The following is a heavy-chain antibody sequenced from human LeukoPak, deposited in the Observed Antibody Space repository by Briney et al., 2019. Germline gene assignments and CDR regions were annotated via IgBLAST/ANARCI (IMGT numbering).Heavy chain of an antibody. D-gene: IGHD2-2*01. CDR3: ARDLLIIVVPAAITWFDP. Sequence: GGSLRLSCAASGFTFSSDSMNWVRQAPGKGLEWVSSISSSSSYIYYADSVKGRFTISRDNAKNSLYLQMNSLRAEDTAVYYCARDLLIIVVPAAITWFDPWGQGTLVTVSS. CDR1: GFTFSSDS. V-gene: IGHV3-21*01. J-gene: IGHJ5*02. CDR2: ISSSSSYI.